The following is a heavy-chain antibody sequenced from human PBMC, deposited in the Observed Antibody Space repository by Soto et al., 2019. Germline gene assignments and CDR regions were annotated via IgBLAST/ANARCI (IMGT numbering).Heavy chain of an antibody. Sequence: QVQLVQSGSEVKKPGASVKVSCKASGYTFTSYAMHWVRQAPGQRLEWMGWINAGNGNTKYSQKFQGRVTITRDTSASTAYMELSSLRSEDTAVYYCARGSSSWYPPLDYWGQGTLVTVSS. V-gene: IGHV1-3*01. CDR3: ARGSSSWYPPLDY. CDR2: INAGNGNT. J-gene: IGHJ4*02. D-gene: IGHD6-13*01. CDR1: GYTFTSYA.